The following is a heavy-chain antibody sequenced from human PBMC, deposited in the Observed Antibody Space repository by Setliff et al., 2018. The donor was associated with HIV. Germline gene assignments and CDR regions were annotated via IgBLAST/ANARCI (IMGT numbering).Heavy chain of an antibody. CDR2: ISHSGGTI. J-gene: IGHJ4*02. CDR3: ASGALLPTIDY. CDR1: GFTLTDHH. D-gene: IGHD3-10*01. Sequence: SGGSLRLSCAASGFTLTDHHLNWIRQAPGKGLEWVSYISHSGGTIKYGDSVRGRFTISRDIAKSSLYLQLDSLSVEDTAVYYCASGALLPTIDYWGRGTLVTVSS. V-gene: IGHV3-11*01.